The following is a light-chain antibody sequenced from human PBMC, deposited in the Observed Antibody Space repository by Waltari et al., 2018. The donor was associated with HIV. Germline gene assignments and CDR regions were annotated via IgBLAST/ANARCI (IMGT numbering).Light chain of an antibody. CDR1: SSDIGGYNY. CDR3: TSDGGSANLL. Sequence: QSALTQPPSASGSPGQSVTISCTGTSSDIGGYNYVSWYQQYPGQAPKLMIYEVSTRPAGVPVLFAGSKPATTASLTVSGLQAEDEADYYCTSDGGSANLLFGGGTKLTVL. J-gene: IGLJ2*01. V-gene: IGLV2-8*01. CDR2: EVS.